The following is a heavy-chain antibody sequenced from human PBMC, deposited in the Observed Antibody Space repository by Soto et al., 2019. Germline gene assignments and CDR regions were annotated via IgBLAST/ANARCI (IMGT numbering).Heavy chain of an antibody. J-gene: IGHJ4*02. CDR1: GYTFSDSA. D-gene: IGHD3-9*01. CDR3: TSLLRYFDRSADY. Sequence: PGGSLRLSCAASGYTFSDSAIHWVRQASGKGLEWVGRIERKANNYATLFAASVEGRLTISRDDSKNTAYLQMNSLKTEDAAVYFCTSLLRYFDRSADYWGQGTLVTVSS. V-gene: IGHV3-73*01. CDR2: IERKANNYAT.